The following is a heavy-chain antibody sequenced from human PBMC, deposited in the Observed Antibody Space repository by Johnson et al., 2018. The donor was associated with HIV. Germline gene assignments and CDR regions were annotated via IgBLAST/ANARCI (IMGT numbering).Heavy chain of an antibody. CDR1: GFTVSSNY. V-gene: IGHV3-66*01. Sequence: VQLVESGGGLVQPGGSLRLSCAASGFTVSSNYMSWVRQAPGKGLEWVSILYSGGSTYYADSVKGRFTISRDNSKNTLYLQMNSLRAEDTAVYYCAKDYSSILSAFDIWGQGTMVTVSS. CDR2: LYSGGST. D-gene: IGHD6-13*01. CDR3: AKDYSSILSAFDI. J-gene: IGHJ3*02.